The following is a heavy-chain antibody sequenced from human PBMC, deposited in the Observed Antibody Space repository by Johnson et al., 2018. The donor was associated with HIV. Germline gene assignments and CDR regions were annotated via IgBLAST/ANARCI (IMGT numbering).Heavy chain of an antibody. CDR3: ARVGEYCSSTSCSGAFDI. CDR1: GFTFEDYG. CDR2: INWNGGNN. V-gene: IGHV3-20*04. D-gene: IGHD2-2*01. Sequence: VQLVESGGGVVRPGGSLRLSCAASGFTFEDYGMSWVRQAPGKGLEWVAGINWNGGNNGYADSVKGRFTIARDNAKNSLYLQMNSLSAEDTALYYCARVGEYCSSTSCSGAFDIWGQGTMVTVSS. J-gene: IGHJ3*02.